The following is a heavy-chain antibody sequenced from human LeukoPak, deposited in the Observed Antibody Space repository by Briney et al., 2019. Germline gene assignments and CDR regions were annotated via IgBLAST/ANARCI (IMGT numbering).Heavy chain of an antibody. V-gene: IGHV4-34*01. CDR2: INHRGST. D-gene: IGHD2-15*01. CDR3: ARVDCSGGSCYLYFDY. CDR1: GGSFSGYY. J-gene: IGHJ4*02. Sequence: SETLSLTCAVYGGSFSGYYWSWIRQPPGKGLEWIGEINHRGSTNYNPSLKSRVTISVDTSKNQFSLKLSSVTAADTAVYYCARVDCSGGSCYLYFDYWGQGTLVTVSS.